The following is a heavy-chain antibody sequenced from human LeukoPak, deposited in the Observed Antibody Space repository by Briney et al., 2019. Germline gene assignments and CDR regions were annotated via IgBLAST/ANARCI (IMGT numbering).Heavy chain of an antibody. CDR2: ISAYNGNT. Sequence: ASVKVSCKASGYTFTSYGISWVRQAPGQGLEWMGWISAYNGNTNYAQKLQGRVTMTTDTSTSTAYMELRSLRCDDTAVYYCARVAPGAGPYDYWGQGTLVTVSS. D-gene: IGHD6-19*01. CDR3: ARVAPGAGPYDY. V-gene: IGHV1-18*01. J-gene: IGHJ4*02. CDR1: GYTFTSYG.